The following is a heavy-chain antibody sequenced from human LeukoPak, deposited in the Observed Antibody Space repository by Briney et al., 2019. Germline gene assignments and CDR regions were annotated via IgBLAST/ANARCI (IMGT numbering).Heavy chain of an antibody. CDR1: GFTFSSHA. CDR2: INGRGATT. J-gene: IGHJ4*02. Sequence: PGGSLRLSCAVSGFTFSSHAMTWVRQAPGKGLEWVSGINGRGATTYYADSVKGRFTISRDNFKNTLYLQMDSLRAEDTAVYYCAKRDDCDGDLDYWGQAGMVTVCS. D-gene: IGHD2-21*01. CDR3: AKRDDCDGDLDY. V-gene: IGHV3-23*01.